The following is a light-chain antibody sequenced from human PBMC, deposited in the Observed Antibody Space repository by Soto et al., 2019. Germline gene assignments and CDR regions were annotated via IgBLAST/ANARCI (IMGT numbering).Light chain of an antibody. CDR1: ETISSN. V-gene: IGKV3-15*01. CDR3: QQHDDWPRT. Sequence: EVVLTQSPATLSVSPGERATLSCRASETISSNLAWYQQKIGQAPRLLIYGASTRASGIPDKFSGSGSGTEFTLTISSLQSEDFAVYYCQQHDDWPRTFGQGTKVDIK. J-gene: IGKJ1*01. CDR2: GAS.